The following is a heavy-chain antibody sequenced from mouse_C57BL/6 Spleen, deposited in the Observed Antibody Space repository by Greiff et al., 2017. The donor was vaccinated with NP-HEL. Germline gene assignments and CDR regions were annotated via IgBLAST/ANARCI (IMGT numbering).Heavy chain of an antibody. J-gene: IGHJ4*01. CDR3: ARSRYYDYDGGAMDY. V-gene: IGHV1-55*01. D-gene: IGHD2-4*01. Sequence: QVQLQQPGAELVKPGASVKMSCKASGYTFTSYWITWVKQRPGQGLEWIGDIYPGSGSTNYNEKFKSKATLTVDTSSSTAYMQLSSLTSEDSAVYYCARSRYYDYDGGAMDYWGQGTSVTVSS. CDR2: IYPGSGST. CDR1: GYTFTSYW.